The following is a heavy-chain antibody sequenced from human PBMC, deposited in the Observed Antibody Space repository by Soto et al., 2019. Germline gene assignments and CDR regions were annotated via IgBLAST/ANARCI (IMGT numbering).Heavy chain of an antibody. D-gene: IGHD1-1*01. CDR1: GDTFSKYA. J-gene: IGHJ6*02. Sequence: QVQLVQSGAEVKKPGSSVKVSCKASGDTFSKYAITWVRQAPGQGLEWMGGVIPLFGTTNYAQKFPGRVTITADESTTTAYMDLSSLRSEDTAVYYCVPLQPSTRLGRPGMDVWGQATTVTVSS. V-gene: IGHV1-69*01. CDR2: VIPLFGTT. CDR3: VPLQPSTRLGRPGMDV.